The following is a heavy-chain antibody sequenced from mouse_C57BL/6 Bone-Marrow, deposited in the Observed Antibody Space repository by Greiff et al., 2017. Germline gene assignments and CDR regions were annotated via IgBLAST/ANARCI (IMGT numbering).Heavy chain of an antibody. CDR2: IDPSDSYT. CDR1: GYTFTSYW. J-gene: IGHJ3*01. D-gene: IGHD1-1*01. V-gene: IGHV1-69*01. CDR3: AREGQYYYGPWFAY. Sequence: QVQLQQPGAELVMPGASVKLSCKASGYTFTSYWMHWVKQRPGQGLEWIGEIDPSDSYTNYNQKFRGKSTLTVDKSSSTAYMQLSSLTSEDSAVYYCAREGQYYYGPWFAYWGQGTLVTVSA.